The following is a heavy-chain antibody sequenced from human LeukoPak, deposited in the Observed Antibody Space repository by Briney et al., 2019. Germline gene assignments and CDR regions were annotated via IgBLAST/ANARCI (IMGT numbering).Heavy chain of an antibody. CDR1: GGSISSYY. D-gene: IGHD6-13*01. CDR3: ARGVYIAAAQYAY. J-gene: IGHJ4*02. Sequence: SETLSLTCTVSGGSISSYYWSWIRQPPGKGLEWIGYIYYSGTTNYNPSLKSRVTISVDTSKNQFSLKLSSVTAADTAVYYCARGVYIAAAQYAYWGQGILVTVSS. CDR2: IYYSGTT. V-gene: IGHV4-59*01.